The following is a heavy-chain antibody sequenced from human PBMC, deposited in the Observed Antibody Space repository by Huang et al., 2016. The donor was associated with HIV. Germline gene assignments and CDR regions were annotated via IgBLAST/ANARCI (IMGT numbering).Heavy chain of an antibody. CDR1: GGSFSGYY. CDR2: NNQSEST. V-gene: IGHV4-34*01. J-gene: IGHJ6*03. Sequence: QVQLQQWGAGLLRPSETLSLTCAVYGGSFSGYYGTWIRQPPGKGLEWIGENNQSESTNANPYLKSRVTSSVDTSRNQFSLTLTSVTASDTAVYYCARGKGGYYYYYMDVWGKGTTVTVSS. CDR3: ARGKGGYYYYYMDV.